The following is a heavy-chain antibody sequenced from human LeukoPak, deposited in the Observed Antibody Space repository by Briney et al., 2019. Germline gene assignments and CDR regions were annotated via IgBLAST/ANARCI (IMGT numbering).Heavy chain of an antibody. CDR1: GGSFSGYY. V-gene: IGHV4-34*01. CDR2: INHSGST. D-gene: IGHD5-18*01. CDR3: ARHSYGYAEYDY. J-gene: IGHJ4*02. Sequence: SETLSLTCAVYGGSFSGYYWSWIRQPPGKGLEWIGEINHSGSTNYNPSLKSRVTISVDTSKNQFSLKLSTVTAADTAVYYCARHSYGYAEYDYWGQGTLVTVSS.